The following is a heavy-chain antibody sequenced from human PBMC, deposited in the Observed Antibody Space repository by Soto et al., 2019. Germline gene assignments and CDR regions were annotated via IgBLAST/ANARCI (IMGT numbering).Heavy chain of an antibody. CDR3: ARPIAAAGTWVDYYYYMDV. V-gene: IGHV1-18*01. CDR1: GYTFTSYG. D-gene: IGHD6-13*01. Sequence: GASVKVSCKASGYTFTSYGISWVRQAPGQGLEWMGWISAYNGNTNYAQKLQGRVTMTTDTSTSTAYMELRSLRSDDTAVYYCARPIAAAGTWVDYYYYMDVWGKGTTVTVS. CDR2: ISAYNGNT. J-gene: IGHJ6*03.